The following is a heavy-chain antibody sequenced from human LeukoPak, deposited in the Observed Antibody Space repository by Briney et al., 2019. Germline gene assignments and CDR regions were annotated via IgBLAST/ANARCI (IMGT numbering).Heavy chain of an antibody. CDR2: IYYSGST. J-gene: IGHJ6*03. V-gene: IGHV4-39*07. D-gene: IGHD6-13*01. Sequence: SETLSLTCTVSGGSISSYYWGWIRQPPGKGLEWIGSIYYSGSTYYNPSLKSRVTISVDTSKNQFSLKLSSVTAADTAVYYCARGQDSSSWSLYYYYYYMDVWGQGTLVTVSS. CDR3: ARGQDSSSWSLYYYYYYMDV. CDR1: GGSISSYY.